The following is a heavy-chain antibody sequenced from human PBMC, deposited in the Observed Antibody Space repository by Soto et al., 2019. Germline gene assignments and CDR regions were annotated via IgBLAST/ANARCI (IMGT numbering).Heavy chain of an antibody. D-gene: IGHD3-3*01. Sequence: GGSLRLSCAASGFTFSSYAMSWVRQAPGKGLEWVSAISGSGGSTYYADSVKGRFTISRDNSKNTLYLQMNSLRAEDTAVYYCAKDLGDFWSGYYPFDYWGQGTLVTVSS. CDR1: GFTFSSYA. CDR3: AKDLGDFWSGYYPFDY. J-gene: IGHJ4*02. V-gene: IGHV3-23*01. CDR2: ISGSGGST.